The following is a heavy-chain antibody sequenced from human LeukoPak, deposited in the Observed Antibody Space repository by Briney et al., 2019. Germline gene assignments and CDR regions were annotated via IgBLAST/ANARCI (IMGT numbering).Heavy chain of an antibody. CDR1: GASSSSNGYF. CDR3: VLKRDYGYFAY. D-gene: IGHD4/OR15-4a*01. Sequence: PSETLSRTCAGSGASSSSNGYFWSWIRQPPGKSLDWIGHISHTGTTYYNTSLQARVTISADRSKNQFSLNLSSVTAAGTAVYYCVLKRDYGYFAYWGQGPLATVSS. CDR2: ISHTGTT. V-gene: IGHV4-30-2*01. J-gene: IGHJ4*02.